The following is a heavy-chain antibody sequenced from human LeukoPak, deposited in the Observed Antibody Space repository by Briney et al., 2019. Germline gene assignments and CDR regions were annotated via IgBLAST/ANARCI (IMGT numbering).Heavy chain of an antibody. V-gene: IGHV4-34*01. CDR2: IYHSGST. J-gene: IGHJ4*02. CDR1: GGSFSGYY. D-gene: IGHD3-22*01. CDR3: ARGSVSGGYYFDY. Sequence: SETLSLTCAVYGGSFSGYYWSWIRQPPGKGLEWIGSIYHSGSTNYNPSLKSRVTISVDTSKNQFSLKLSSVTAADTAVYYCARGSVSGGYYFDYWGQGTLVTVSS.